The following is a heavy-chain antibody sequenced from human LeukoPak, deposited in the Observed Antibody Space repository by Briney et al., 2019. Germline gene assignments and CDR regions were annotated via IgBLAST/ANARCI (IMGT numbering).Heavy chain of an antibody. CDR3: VQSGGMDV. CDR1: GFTFSRFS. J-gene: IGHJ6*02. CDR2: ISSDGIST. Sequence: GGSLRLSCEASGFTFSRFSMHWVREAPGRGLVWVSRISSDGISTNYADSVKGRFTISRDNSKNTLYLQMNSLRAEDTAVYYCVQSGGMDVWGQGTTVTVSS. V-gene: IGHV3-74*01.